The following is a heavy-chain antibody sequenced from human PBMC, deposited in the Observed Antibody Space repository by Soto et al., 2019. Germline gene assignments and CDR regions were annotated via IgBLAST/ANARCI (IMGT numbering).Heavy chain of an antibody. V-gene: IGHV3-21*02. J-gene: IGHJ4*02. D-gene: IGHD6-13*01. Sequence: DVQLVESGGGLVKPGGSLKLSCAASGFTFSSHTMNWVRQAPGEGLEWVSSITSTGRDVFYADSVKGRFTISRDNAKNSLYPQMNGLRAEDTAFYYCVKEAEGFHYWFQGSLVTVSS. CDR2: ITSTGRDV. CDR3: VKEAEGFHY. CDR1: GFTFSSHT.